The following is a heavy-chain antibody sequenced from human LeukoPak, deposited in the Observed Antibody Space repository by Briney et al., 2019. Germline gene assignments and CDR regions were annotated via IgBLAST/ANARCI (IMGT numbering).Heavy chain of an antibody. V-gene: IGHV1-69*04. CDR1: GATFTSYA. Sequence: ASVRVSCKASGATFTSYAISWVRQAPGQGLEWMGRIIPIFGIANYAQKFQGRVTITADKSTSTAYMELSSLRSEDTAVYYCARALEDGGYDRLLGYWGQGTLVTVSS. CDR3: ARALEDGGYDRLLGY. CDR2: IIPIFGIA. J-gene: IGHJ4*02. D-gene: IGHD3-9*01.